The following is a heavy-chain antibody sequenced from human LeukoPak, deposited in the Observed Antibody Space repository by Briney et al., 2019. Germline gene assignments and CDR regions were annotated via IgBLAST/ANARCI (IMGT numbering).Heavy chain of an antibody. Sequence: GASVKVSCKASGYTFTSYGISWVRQAPGQGLEWMGWISAYNGNTNYAQKLQGRVTMTTDTSTSTAYMERRSLRSDDTAVYYCARDMVRGVITPSDAFDIWGQGTMVTVSS. V-gene: IGHV1-18*01. D-gene: IGHD3-10*01. CDR1: GYTFTSYG. CDR3: ARDMVRGVITPSDAFDI. J-gene: IGHJ3*02. CDR2: ISAYNGNT.